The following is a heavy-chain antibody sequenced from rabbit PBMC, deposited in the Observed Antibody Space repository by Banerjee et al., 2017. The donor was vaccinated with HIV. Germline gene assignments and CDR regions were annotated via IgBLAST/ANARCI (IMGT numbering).Heavy chain of an antibody. CDR3: ARGDSYDDYGDTGTRLDL. Sequence: EESGGDLVKPGASLTLTCTASGFDFSSYAITWVRQAPGKGLEWIGTIYGGEGRTYYASWVNGRFTLSSDNAQNTVDLQMNSLTAVDRAIYFCARGDSYDDYGDTGTRLDLWGQGTLVTVS. D-gene: IGHD2-1*01. CDR1: GFDFSSYA. V-gene: IGHV1S47*01. CDR2: IYGGEGRT. J-gene: IGHJ3*01.